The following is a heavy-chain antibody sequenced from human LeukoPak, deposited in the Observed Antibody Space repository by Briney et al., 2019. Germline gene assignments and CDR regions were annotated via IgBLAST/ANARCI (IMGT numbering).Heavy chain of an antibody. J-gene: IGHJ4*02. Sequence: GGSLRLSCSASGFTFSNYWMSWVRQAPGKGLEWVANIKQDESEKYYVDPVKGRFTTSRDNAKSSLYLQMNSLRAEDTAVYYCARDLEDYYGSGSPRGFDYWGQGTLVTVSS. CDR3: ARDLEDYYGSGSPRGFDY. V-gene: IGHV3-7*01. D-gene: IGHD3-10*01. CDR2: IKQDESEK. CDR1: GFTFSNYW.